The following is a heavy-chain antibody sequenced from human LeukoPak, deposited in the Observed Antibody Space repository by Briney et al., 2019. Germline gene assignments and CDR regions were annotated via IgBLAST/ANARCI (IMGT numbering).Heavy chain of an antibody. CDR2: IVVGSGNT. D-gene: IGHD6-6*01. Sequence: SVKVSCKASGFTFTSSAMQWVRQARGQRLEWIGWIVVGSGNTNYAQKFQERVTITRDMSTSTAYMELSSLRSEDTAVYYCAVEYSSSSGTFDYWGQGTLVTVPS. CDR3: AVEYSSSSGTFDY. CDR1: GFTFTSSA. V-gene: IGHV1-58*02. J-gene: IGHJ4*02.